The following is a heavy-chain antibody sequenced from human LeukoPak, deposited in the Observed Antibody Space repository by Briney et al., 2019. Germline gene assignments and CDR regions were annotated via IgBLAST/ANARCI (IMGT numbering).Heavy chain of an antibody. CDR2: ISGSNGNT. CDR3: VRSGRGTYYYFDV. CDR1: EYTFTRYG. V-gene: IGHV1-18*01. J-gene: IGHJ4*02. Sequence: ASVKVSCKASEYTFTRYGMSWVRQAPGQGLEWMGWISGSNGNTNYAQKTQDRVTFTTDTSTSTAYMELRSLRFDDTATYYRVRSGRGTYYYFDVWGQGTLVTVSS. D-gene: IGHD1-26*01.